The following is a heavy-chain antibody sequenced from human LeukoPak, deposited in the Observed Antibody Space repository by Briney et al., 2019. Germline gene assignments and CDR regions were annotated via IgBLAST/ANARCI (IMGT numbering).Heavy chain of an antibody. D-gene: IGHD5-12*01. CDR3: AKDRSGYDYDHYYHYMDV. Sequence: RLGGTLRLSCAASGFTFSSYGMSWVRQAPGKGLEWVSAISGSGGSTYYADSVKGRFTISRDNSKNTLYLQMNSLRAEDTAVYYCAKDRSGYDYDHYYHYMDVWGKGTTVTISS. CDR2: ISGSGGST. CDR1: GFTFSSYG. J-gene: IGHJ6*03. V-gene: IGHV3-23*01.